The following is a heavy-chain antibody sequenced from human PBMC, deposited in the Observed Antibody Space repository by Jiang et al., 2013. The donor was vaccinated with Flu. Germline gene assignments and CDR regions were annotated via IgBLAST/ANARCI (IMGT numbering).Heavy chain of an antibody. Sequence: GGGLVQPGRSLRLSCAASGFTFDDYAMHWVRQAPGKGLEWVSGISWNSGSIGYADSVKGRFTISRDNAKNSLYLQMNSLRAEDTALYYCAKGRGDYYYGMDVWGQGTTVTVSS. CDR3: AKGRGDYYYGMDV. V-gene: IGHV3-9*01. CDR1: GFTFDDYA. J-gene: IGHJ6*02. CDR2: ISWNSGSI.